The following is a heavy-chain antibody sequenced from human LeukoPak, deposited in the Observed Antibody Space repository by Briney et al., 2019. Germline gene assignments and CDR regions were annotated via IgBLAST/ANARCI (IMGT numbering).Heavy chain of an antibody. CDR3: AKARTPYNSGFDY. J-gene: IGHJ4*02. Sequence: GGSLRLSCAASGFTFTDYAMGWVSQAPGQGLEWASTISASGSTTYYADSVRGRFTISRDNSKNTLSLQMSSLRAEDTAVYYCAKARTPYNSGFDYWGQGTLVAVSS. V-gene: IGHV3-23*01. CDR2: ISASGSTT. CDR1: GFTFTDYA. D-gene: IGHD6-19*01.